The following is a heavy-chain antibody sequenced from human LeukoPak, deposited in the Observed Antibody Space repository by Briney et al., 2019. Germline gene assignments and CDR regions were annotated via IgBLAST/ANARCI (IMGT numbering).Heavy chain of an antibody. Sequence: GGSLRLSCAASGFTFSSYETSWIRPAPRKGLEWGLSNYYEGGRGHYAHSVKDRLTIYRDHSNNTLFLHLNSLRGEDTAVYYCTRNSGWYGLSWGQGTLVTVSS. CDR3: TRNSGWYGLS. J-gene: IGHJ1*01. CDR1: GFTFSSYE. CDR2: NYYEGGRG. V-gene: IGHV3-23*03. D-gene: IGHD6-19*01.